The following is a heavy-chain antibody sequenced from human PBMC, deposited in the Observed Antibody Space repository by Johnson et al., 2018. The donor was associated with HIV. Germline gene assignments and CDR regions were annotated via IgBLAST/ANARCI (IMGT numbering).Heavy chain of an antibody. J-gene: IGHJ3*01. V-gene: IGHV3-30*04. Sequence: QVQLVESGGGVVQPGRSLRLSCAASGFTFSSYPMHWVRQAPGKGLEWVAVISYDGSNEYYADSVRGRFTIPRDNSKNTLYLQMNSLRPEDTAVYYCARSGRPLVVVTAYDAFDVWGQGTMVTVSS. CDR3: ARSGRPLVVVTAYDAFDV. CDR1: GFTFSSYP. D-gene: IGHD2-15*01. CDR2: ISYDGSNE.